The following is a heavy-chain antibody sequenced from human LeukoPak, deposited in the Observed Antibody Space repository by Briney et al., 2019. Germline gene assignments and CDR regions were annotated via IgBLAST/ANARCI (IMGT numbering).Heavy chain of an antibody. CDR3: ARDSLFYYFDY. CDR2: ITSSSRYI. V-gene: IGHV3-21*01. Sequence: PGESLRLSCAASGFTFNSYSMNWIRQAPGKGLEWVSSITSSSRYIKYSDSVKGRFTISRDNARSSLYLQMNSLRAEDTAVYYCARDSLFYYFDYWGQGTLVTVSS. CDR1: GFTFNSYS. J-gene: IGHJ4*02.